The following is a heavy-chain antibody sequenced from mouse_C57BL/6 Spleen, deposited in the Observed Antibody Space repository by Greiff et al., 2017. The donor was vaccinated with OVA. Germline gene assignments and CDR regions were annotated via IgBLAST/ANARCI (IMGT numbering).Heavy chain of an antibody. CDR2: ILPGSGST. CDR1: GYTFTGYW. D-gene: IGHD1-1*01. CDR3: ARMGYYYGSSYYAMDY. Sequence: QVQLKESGAELMKPGASVKLSCKATGYTFTGYWIEWVKQRPGHGLEWIGEILPGSGSTNYNEKFKGKATFTADTSSNTAYMQLSSLTTEDSAIYYCARMGYYYGSSYYAMDYWGQGTSVTVSS. V-gene: IGHV1-9*01. J-gene: IGHJ4*01.